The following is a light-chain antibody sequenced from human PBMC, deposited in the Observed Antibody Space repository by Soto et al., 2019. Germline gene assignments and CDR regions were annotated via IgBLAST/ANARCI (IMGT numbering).Light chain of an antibody. V-gene: IGKV1-39*01. CDR2: GAS. J-gene: IGKJ4*01. CDR3: QESYSTTRS. Sequence: DIQMTQTPSSLSPSVRDSVTITCRASQSISSYLNWYQQKQGKATKVLIYGASSLESGVLSRFSGSGYGTDFTLTISSLQAEDFATYYCQESYSTTRSFGGG. CDR1: QSISSY.